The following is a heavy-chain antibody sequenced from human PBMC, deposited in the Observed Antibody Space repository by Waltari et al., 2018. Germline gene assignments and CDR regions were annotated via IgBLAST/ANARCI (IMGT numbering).Heavy chain of an antibody. CDR3: ARDFPSTGMKDYYYYYYMDV. V-gene: IGHV1-69*01. D-gene: IGHD1-1*01. J-gene: IGHJ6*03. CDR2: IIPIFGTA. Sequence: QVQLVQSGAEVKKPGSSVKVSCKASGGTFSSYAISWVRQAPGQGLEWMGGIIPIFGTANDAQRFQGRVTITADEATSTAHMELSSLRSEDTAVYYCARDFPSTGMKDYYYYYYMDVWGKGTTVTVSS. CDR1: GGTFSSYA.